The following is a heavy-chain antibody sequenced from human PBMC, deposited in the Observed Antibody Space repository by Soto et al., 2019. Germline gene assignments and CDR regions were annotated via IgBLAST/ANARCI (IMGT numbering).Heavy chain of an antibody. Sequence: NPSETLSLTCTVSGGSISSGDYYWSWIRQPPGKGLEWIGYIYYSGSTYYNPSLKSRVTISVDTSKNQFSLKLSSVAAADTAVYYCARGPYFLSGYDPRGFDPWGQGTLVTVSS. CDR1: GGSISSGDYY. V-gene: IGHV4-30-4*01. CDR2: IYYSGST. D-gene: IGHD5-12*01. CDR3: ARGPYFLSGYDPRGFDP. J-gene: IGHJ5*02.